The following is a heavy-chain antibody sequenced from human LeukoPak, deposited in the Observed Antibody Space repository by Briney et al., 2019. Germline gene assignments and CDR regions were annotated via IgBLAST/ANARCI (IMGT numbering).Heavy chain of an antibody. Sequence: GGSLRLSCAASGFTFRNAWMTWVRQAPGKGLEWVSGISGSGGSTYYADSVKGRFTISRDNSKNTLYLQMTSLRAEDTAVYYCAKDQVWIVVGSFDYWGQGTLVTVSS. V-gene: IGHV3-23*01. CDR1: GFTFRNAW. CDR3: AKDQVWIVVGSFDY. J-gene: IGHJ4*02. CDR2: ISGSGGST. D-gene: IGHD3-22*01.